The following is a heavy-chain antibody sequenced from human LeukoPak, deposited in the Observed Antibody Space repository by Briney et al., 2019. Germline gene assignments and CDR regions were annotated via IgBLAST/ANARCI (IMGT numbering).Heavy chain of an antibody. CDR1: GGTFSSYA. CDR2: IIPILGIA. CDR3: ARDLDRGPITYSSSSNGGY. Sequence: SVKVSCKASGGTFSSYAISWVRQAPGQGLEWMGRIIPILGIANYAQKFQGRVTITADKSTSTAYMELSSLRSEDTAVYYCARDLDRGPITYSSSSNGGYWGQGTLVTVSS. D-gene: IGHD6-6*01. J-gene: IGHJ4*02. V-gene: IGHV1-69*04.